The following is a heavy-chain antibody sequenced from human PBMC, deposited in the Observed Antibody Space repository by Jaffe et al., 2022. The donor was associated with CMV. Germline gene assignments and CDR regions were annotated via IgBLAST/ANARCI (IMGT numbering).Heavy chain of an antibody. CDR1: GGSISSSSYY. Sequence: QLQLQESGPGLVKPSETLSLTCTVSGGSISSSSYYWGWIRQPPGKGLEWIGSIYYSGSTYYNPSLKSRVTISVDTSKNQFSLKLSSVTAADTAVYYCARRPMVRGVISFFDYWGQGTLVTVSS. D-gene: IGHD3-10*01. CDR2: IYYSGST. CDR3: ARRPMVRGVISFFDY. V-gene: IGHV4-39*01. J-gene: IGHJ4*02.